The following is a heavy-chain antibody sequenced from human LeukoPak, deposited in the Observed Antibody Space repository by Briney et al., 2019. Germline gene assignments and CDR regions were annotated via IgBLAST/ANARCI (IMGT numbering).Heavy chain of an antibody. J-gene: IGHJ4*02. CDR2: ISYDGSNK. CDR3: ARDREPRDSELDY. V-gene: IGHV3-30*03. CDR1: KFTFSTYA. D-gene: IGHD1-26*01. Sequence: GGSLRLSCAASKFTFSTYAMHWVRQAPGKGLEWVAVISYDGSNKYYADSVKGRFTISRDNSKNTLYLQMNSLRAEDTAVYYCARDREPRDSELDYWGQGTLVTVSS.